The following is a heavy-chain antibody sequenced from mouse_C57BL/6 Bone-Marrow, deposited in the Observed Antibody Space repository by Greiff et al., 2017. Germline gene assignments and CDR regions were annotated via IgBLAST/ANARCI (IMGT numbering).Heavy chain of an antibody. CDR2: IDPSDSYT. Sequence: QVHVKQPGAELVMPGASVKLSCKASGYTFTSYWMHWVKQRPGQGLEWIGEIDPSDSYTNYNQKFKGKSTLTVDKSSSTAYMQLSSLTSEDSAVYYCARSEGLLDYGGQGTTLTVAS. CDR1: GYTFTSYW. V-gene: IGHV1-69*01. CDR3: ARSEGLLDY. D-gene: IGHD2-4*01. J-gene: IGHJ2*01.